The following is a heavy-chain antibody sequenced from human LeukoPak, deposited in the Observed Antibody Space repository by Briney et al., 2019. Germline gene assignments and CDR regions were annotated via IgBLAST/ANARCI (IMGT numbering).Heavy chain of an antibody. D-gene: IGHD2-21*01. CDR1: GYTFISYY. CDR3: ARDQSRLYCAGPTCPPGY. V-gene: IGHV1-46*01. CDR2: INPSSGST. Sequence: ASVKVSCKASGYTFISYYIHWVRQAPGQGLEWMGIINPSSGSTTFAQRFQDRVTMTRDTSTNTVYMELSSPRSEDTAVYYCARDQSRLYCAGPTCPPGYWGQGTLVTVSS. J-gene: IGHJ4*02.